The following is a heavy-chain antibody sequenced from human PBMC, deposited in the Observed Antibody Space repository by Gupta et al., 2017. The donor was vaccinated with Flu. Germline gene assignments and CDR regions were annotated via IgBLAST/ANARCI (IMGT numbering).Heavy chain of an antibody. CDR1: GFTFTDYY. CDR2: ISPYTGGT. Sequence: QVHLVQSGAEVKTPGASVKVSCKASGFTFTDYYIHWVRQAPGQGPEWIGWISPYTGGTKYVQKFQGRVTMTTDTSISTAYMDLTRLTSDDTAVYFCAREDCSPGASCYGFDYWGQGTLVTVSS. CDR3: AREDCSPGASCYGFDY. J-gene: IGHJ4*02. V-gene: IGHV1-2*02. D-gene: IGHD2-2*01.